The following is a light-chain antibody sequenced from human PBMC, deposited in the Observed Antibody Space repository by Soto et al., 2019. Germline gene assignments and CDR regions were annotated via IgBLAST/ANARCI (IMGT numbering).Light chain of an antibody. Sequence: DIQLTQSPSFLSASVGDRVTITCRASQVISIYLAWYQQKPGKAPKLLIYAASTLQIGVPSRFSGSGSGKEFNLTISSLQHEDFATYYCQQLNSYRLTFGGGTKVEIK. V-gene: IGKV1-9*01. CDR2: AAS. CDR3: QQLNSYRLT. CDR1: QVISIY. J-gene: IGKJ4*01.